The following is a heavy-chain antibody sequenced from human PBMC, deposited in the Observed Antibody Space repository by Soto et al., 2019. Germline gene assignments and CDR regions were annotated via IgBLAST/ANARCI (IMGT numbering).Heavy chain of an antibody. J-gene: IGHJ4*02. V-gene: IGHV1-69*13. Sequence: ASVKVSCEASGYTFASYAIHWVRQAPGQRLEWMGGIIPIFGTANYAQKFQGRVTITADESTSTAYMELSSLRSEDTAVYYCARESRYCSGGSCYFLPGIDYWGQGTLVTVSS. CDR1: GYTFASYA. D-gene: IGHD2-15*01. CDR3: ARESRYCSGGSCYFLPGIDY. CDR2: IIPIFGTA.